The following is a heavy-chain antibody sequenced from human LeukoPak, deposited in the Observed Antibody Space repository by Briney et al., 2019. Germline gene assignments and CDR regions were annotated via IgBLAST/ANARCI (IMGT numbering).Heavy chain of an antibody. CDR2: ISSSSTHI. J-gene: IGHJ4*02. CDR3: ARSEHSSSSFDY. Sequence: GGSLRLSCAASGFTLSSYSMNWVRQAPGKGLEWVSYISSSSTHIYYADPVKGRVTISRDNARNSLYLQVNSLRAEDTAIYYCARSEHSSSSFDYWGQGTLVTVSS. D-gene: IGHD6-6*01. CDR1: GFTLSSYS. V-gene: IGHV3-21*01.